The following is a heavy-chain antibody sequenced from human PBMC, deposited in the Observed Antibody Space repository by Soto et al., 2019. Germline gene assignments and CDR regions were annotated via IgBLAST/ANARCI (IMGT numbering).Heavy chain of an antibody. Sequence: SETLSLTSAVSGGSISSGGYSCSCIRQPPGKGLECIGYIYHSGSTYYNPSLKSRVTISVDRSKNQFSLKLSSVTAADTAVYYCATTDYGGTSGGFYFDYWGQGTLVTVSS. CDR3: ATTDYGGTSGGFYFDY. V-gene: IGHV4-30-2*02. J-gene: IGHJ4*02. CDR1: GGSISSGGYS. CDR2: IYHSGST. D-gene: IGHD4-17*01.